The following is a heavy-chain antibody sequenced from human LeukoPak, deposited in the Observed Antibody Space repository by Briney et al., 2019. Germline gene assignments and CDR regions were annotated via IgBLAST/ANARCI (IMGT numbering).Heavy chain of an antibody. V-gene: IGHV4-61*01. CDR2: IYYSGST. J-gene: IGHJ4*02. D-gene: IGHD2-15*01. CDR1: GGSISSGSYY. CDR3: ARDGGYCSGGGCYAFSY. Sequence: SETLSLTCTVAGGSISSGSYYWSWIRQPPGKGLEWIGYIYYSGSTNYNPSLKSRVTISVDTSKNQFSLKLSSVTAADTAVYYCARDGGYCSGGGCYAFSYWGQGTLVTVSS.